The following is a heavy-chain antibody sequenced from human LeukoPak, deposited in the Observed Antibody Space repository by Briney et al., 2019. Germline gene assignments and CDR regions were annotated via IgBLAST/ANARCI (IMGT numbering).Heavy chain of an antibody. Sequence: GGSLRLSCAASGFTFSSSWMSWVRQAPGKGLEWVANIKQDGSEKYYVDSVKGRFTISRDNAKNSLYLQMNSLRAEDTAVYYCAREGGSWYGGDFDYWGQGTLVTVSS. J-gene: IGHJ4*02. D-gene: IGHD6-13*01. CDR2: IKQDGSEK. V-gene: IGHV3-7*01. CDR3: AREGGSWYGGDFDY. CDR1: GFTFSSSW.